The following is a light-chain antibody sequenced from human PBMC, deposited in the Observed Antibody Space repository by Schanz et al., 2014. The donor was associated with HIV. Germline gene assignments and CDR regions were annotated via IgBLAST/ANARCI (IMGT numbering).Light chain of an antibody. CDR2: EVS. V-gene: IGLV2-8*01. J-gene: IGLJ3*02. CDR1: SSDVGGYSY. CDR3: SSYTSSSTPLV. Sequence: QSALTQPPSASGSPGQSVTISCTGTSSDVGGYSYVSWYQQHPGKAPKLMISEVSKRPSGVPDRFSGSKSGSTASLTVSGLQAEDEADYYCSSYTSSSTPLVFGGGTKLTVL.